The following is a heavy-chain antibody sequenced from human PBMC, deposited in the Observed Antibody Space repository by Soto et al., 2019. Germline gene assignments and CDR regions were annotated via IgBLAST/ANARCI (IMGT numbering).Heavy chain of an antibody. Sequence: QLQLQESGPGLVKPSETLSLTCTVSGGSISSSSYYWGWIRQPPGKGLEWIGSIYYSGSTYYNPSLKSRVTISVDTSKNQFSLKLSSVTAADTAVYYCASVTYGDYGIDYWGQGTLVTVSS. CDR3: ASVTYGDYGIDY. V-gene: IGHV4-39*01. CDR1: GGSISSSSYY. J-gene: IGHJ4*02. CDR2: IYYSGST. D-gene: IGHD4-17*01.